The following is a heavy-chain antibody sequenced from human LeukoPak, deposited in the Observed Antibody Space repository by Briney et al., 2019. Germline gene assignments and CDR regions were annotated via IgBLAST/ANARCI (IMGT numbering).Heavy chain of an antibody. D-gene: IGHD5-18*01. V-gene: IGHV3-7*01. CDR2: IKQDGSEK. J-gene: IGHJ3*02. Sequence: GGSLRLSCAASGFTFSSYWMSWVRQAPGKGLEWVANIKQDGSEKYYVDSVKGRFTISRDNAKNSLYLQMNSLRAEDTAVYYCAREDTAMVTDAFDIWGQGTMVTVSS. CDR1: GFTFSSYW. CDR3: AREDTAMVTDAFDI.